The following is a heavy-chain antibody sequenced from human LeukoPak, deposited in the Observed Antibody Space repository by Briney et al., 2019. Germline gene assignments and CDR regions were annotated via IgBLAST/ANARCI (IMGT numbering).Heavy chain of an antibody. CDR1: AFTFSSCA. CDR2: ISAGGGST. V-gene: IGHV3-23*01. D-gene: IGHD3-22*01. CDR3: AKGYYSDGKYYFDY. J-gene: IGHJ4*02. Sequence: GGSLRLSCGASAFTFSSCAMYWVRQAPGKGLDWVSAISAGGGSTFYADSVKGRFTISRDNSKNTLYLQMNSLRVEDTAVYYCAKGYYSDGKYYFDYWGQGTLVTVSS.